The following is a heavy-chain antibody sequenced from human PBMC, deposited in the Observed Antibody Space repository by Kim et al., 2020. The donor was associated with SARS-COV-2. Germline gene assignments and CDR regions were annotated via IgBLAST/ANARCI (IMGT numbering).Heavy chain of an antibody. D-gene: IGHD6-13*01. J-gene: IGHJ3*02. V-gene: IGHV1-18*01. CDR3: ARVSLRIASDTFDI. CDR1: GYIFTSYG. CDR2: ISAYNGNK. Sequence: ASVKVSCKASGYIFTSYGITWVRQAPGQGLEWMGWISAYNGNKDYTQNLQGRVTMTTDTSTSTAYMELRSLRSDDTAVYYCARVSLRIASDTFDIWGQGTMFTAFS.